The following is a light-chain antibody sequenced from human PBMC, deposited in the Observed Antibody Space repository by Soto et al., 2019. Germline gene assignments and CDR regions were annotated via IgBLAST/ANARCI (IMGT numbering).Light chain of an antibody. J-gene: IGLJ3*02. CDR1: SSDIGGYKY. CDR3: TSYSRYRVLV. V-gene: IGLV2-14*01. CDR2: EVS. Sequence: QSVLTQPASVSGSLGQLITISCTGTSSDIGGYKYVSWYQQHPGKAPKLIIFEVSNRPSGVSDRLSGSNSGNTASLTISGLQAEDEADYYCTSYSRYRVLVFGGGTKVTVL.